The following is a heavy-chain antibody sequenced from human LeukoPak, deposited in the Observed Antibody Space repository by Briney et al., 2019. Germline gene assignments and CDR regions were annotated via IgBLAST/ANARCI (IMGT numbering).Heavy chain of an antibody. J-gene: IGHJ3*02. D-gene: IGHD3-22*01. Sequence: SETLSLTRAVSGYSISSGYYWGWIRQPPGKGLEWIGSIYHSGSTSYNPSLKSRVTISVDTSKNQFSLKLSSVTAADTAVYYCARGTTYYYDSSGYPDAFDIWGQGTMVTVSS. CDR1: GYSISSGYY. CDR3: ARGTTYYYDSSGYPDAFDI. CDR2: IYHSGST. V-gene: IGHV4-38-2*01.